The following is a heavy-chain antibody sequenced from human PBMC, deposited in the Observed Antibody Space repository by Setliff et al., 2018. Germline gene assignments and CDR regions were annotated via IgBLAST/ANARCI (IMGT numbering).Heavy chain of an antibody. Sequence: SETLSLTCGVSGVSITSGHYWGWIRQSPGKGLEWLATIHQRGRTYYNPSLNSRVTISLDTSKNQFALNLRSVTAADSAVYYCARDRTAYSYGLDVWGQGTTVTVSS. D-gene: IGHD5-18*01. V-gene: IGHV4-38-2*02. CDR3: ARDRTAYSYGLDV. CDR1: GVSITSGHY. J-gene: IGHJ6*02. CDR2: IHQRGRT.